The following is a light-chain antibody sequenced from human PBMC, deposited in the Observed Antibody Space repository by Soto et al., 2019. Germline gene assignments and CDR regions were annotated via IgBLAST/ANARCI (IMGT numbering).Light chain of an antibody. J-gene: IGLJ1*01. Sequence: QSVLTQPRSVSGSPGQSVTISCTGTNYVSWYQQHPGKAPKLLIYHVSKWPSGVPDRFSGSKSGNTASLTISGLQAEDEADYYCCTDAGSYKVFGSGTKVTVL. V-gene: IGLV2-11*01. CDR1: NY. CDR2: HVS. CDR3: CTDAGSYKV.